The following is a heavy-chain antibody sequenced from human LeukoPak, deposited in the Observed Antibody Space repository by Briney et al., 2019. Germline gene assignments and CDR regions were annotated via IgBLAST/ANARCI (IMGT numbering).Heavy chain of an antibody. CDR1: GYTFTGYY. CDR2: INPNSGGT. CDR3: ARDFWGCSSTSCYTSGFDP. D-gene: IGHD2-2*02. J-gene: IGHJ5*02. V-gene: IGHV1-2*02. Sequence: GALVKVSCKASGYTFTGYYMHWVRQAPGQGLEWMGWINPNSGGTNYAQKFQGRVTMTRDTSISTAYMELSRLRSDDTAVYYCARDFWGCSSTSCYTSGFDPWGQGILVTVSS.